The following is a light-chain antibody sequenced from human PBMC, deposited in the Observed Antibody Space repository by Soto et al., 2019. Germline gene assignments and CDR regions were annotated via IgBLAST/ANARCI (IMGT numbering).Light chain of an antibody. Sequence: QAVVTQPPSASGTPGQRVFISCSGSSSNIGGTNYAYWYQQLPGAAPKLLMHSNNLRPSGVPERISGSKSGTSASLAISGLRSEDEAVYYCATWDDSPRDVVFGGGTKVTVL. CDR2: SNN. CDR1: SSNIGGTNY. V-gene: IGLV1-47*02. CDR3: ATWDDSPRDVV. J-gene: IGLJ2*01.